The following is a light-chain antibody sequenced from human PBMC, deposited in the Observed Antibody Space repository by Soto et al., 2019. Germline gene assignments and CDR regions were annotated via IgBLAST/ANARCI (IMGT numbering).Light chain of an antibody. CDR2: GAS. V-gene: IGKV3-15*01. CDR3: QQYNNWPPWT. CDR1: QSVSSN. J-gene: IGKJ1*01. Sequence: EIVMTQSPATLSVSPGERATLSCRASQSVSSNLAWYQQKPGQAPRLLIYGASTRATGIPARFSGSGSGTEFTLTIRTLQSEELAVYYGQQYNNWPPWTLCQGNTVEIK.